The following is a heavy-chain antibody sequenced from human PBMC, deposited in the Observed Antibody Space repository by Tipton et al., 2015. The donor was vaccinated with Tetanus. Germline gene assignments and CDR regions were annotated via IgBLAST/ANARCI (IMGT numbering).Heavy chain of an antibody. D-gene: IGHD3-22*01. CDR1: GYTFSGYY. CDR2: IDPNSGGT. Sequence: QVQLVQSGAEVKKPGASVKVSCKASGYTFSGYYMYWVRQAPGQGLEWVGWIDPNSGGTVYAPRFQGRVPMTRDTSISTAYMELSSLRSDDTAVYYCARDRGNYIYYGMAVWGPGTTVTVS. V-gene: IGHV1-2*02. J-gene: IGHJ6*02. CDR3: ARDRGNYIYYGMAV.